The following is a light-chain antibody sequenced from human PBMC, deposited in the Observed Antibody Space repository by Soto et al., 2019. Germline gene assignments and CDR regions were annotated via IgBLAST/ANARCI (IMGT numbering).Light chain of an antibody. CDR2: AAS. V-gene: IGKV1-9*01. Sequence: DIQLTQSPSFLSASVGDRVTITCRASQGISSYLAWYQQKPGKAPKLLIYAASTVQSGVPSRFSGSGSGTEFTLTISSLQTEDFATYYCQQLNSYPWTFGQGTKVEIK. CDR1: QGISSY. CDR3: QQLNSYPWT. J-gene: IGKJ1*01.